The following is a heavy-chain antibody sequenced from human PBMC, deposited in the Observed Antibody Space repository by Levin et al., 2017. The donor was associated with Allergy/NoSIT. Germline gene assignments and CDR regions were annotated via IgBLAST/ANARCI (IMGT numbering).Heavy chain of an antibody. V-gene: IGHV3-23*01. J-gene: IGHJ4*02. CDR3: AKADSGYDSWGGPFDY. CDR1: GFTFSSYA. D-gene: IGHD5-12*01. CDR2: ISGSGGYT. Sequence: PGGSLRLSCAASGFTFSSYAMSWVRQAPGKGLEWVSAISGSGGYTYYADSVKGRFTISRDNSKNTLYLQMNSLRAEDTAVYYCAKADSGYDSWGGPFDYWGQGTLVTVSS.